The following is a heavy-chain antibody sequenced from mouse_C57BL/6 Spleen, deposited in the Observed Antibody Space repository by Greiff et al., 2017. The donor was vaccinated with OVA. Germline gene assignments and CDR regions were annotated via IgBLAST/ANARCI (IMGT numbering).Heavy chain of an antibody. D-gene: IGHD1-1*01. CDR2: ISSGSSTI. CDR1: GFTFSDYG. J-gene: IGHJ1*03. V-gene: IGHV5-17*01. Sequence: EVMLVESGGGLVKPGGSLKLSCAASGFTFSDYGMHWVRQAPEKGLEWVAYISSGSSTIYYADTVKGLFTISRDNAKNTLFLQMTSLRSEDTSMYYCARRDTTVVGYFCVWGTGTTVTFSS. CDR3: ARRDTTVVGYFCV.